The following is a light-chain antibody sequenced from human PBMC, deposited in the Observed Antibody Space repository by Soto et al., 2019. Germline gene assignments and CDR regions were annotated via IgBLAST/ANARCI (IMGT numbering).Light chain of an antibody. Sequence: DIQMTQSQSAMSASVGARSSITGRASQGINNYLAWFQQRPGKVPQRLIYGASSLQSGVPSRFSGSGFGTEFTLTISSPQPEDSATYYCLQNNRYPWTFGQGTKVDIK. V-gene: IGKV1-17*03. J-gene: IGKJ1*01. CDR1: QGINNY. CDR3: LQNNRYPWT. CDR2: GAS.